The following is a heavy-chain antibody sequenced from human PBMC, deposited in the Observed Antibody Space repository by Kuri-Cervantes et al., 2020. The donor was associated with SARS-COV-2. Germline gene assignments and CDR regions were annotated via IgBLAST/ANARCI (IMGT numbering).Heavy chain of an antibody. Sequence: GGSLRLSCAASGFTFSSYGMHWVRQAPGKGLEWVAAIWYDGSNKYYADSVKGRFTISRDNSKNTLYLQMNSLRAEDTAVYYCAKDVGYFGGMDVWGQGTTVTVSS. D-gene: IGHD3-9*01. CDR3: AKDVGYFGGMDV. CDR2: IWYDGSNK. V-gene: IGHV3-30*02. CDR1: GFTFSSYG. J-gene: IGHJ6*02.